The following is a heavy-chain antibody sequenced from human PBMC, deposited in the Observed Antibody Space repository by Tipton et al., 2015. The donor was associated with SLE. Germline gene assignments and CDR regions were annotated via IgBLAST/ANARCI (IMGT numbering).Heavy chain of an antibody. CDR1: GFSVRSHP. D-gene: IGHD2-2*01. J-gene: IGHJ4*02. CDR2: ISYDGSNK. Sequence: SGFSVRSHPIHWVRQTPGKGLEWVAVISYDGSNKYYADSVKGRFTISRDNSKNMVYLQMNSLRAEDTAVYYCASQLLYNFDYCGQGTLITVSS. CDR3: ASQLLYNFDY. V-gene: IGHV3-30*04.